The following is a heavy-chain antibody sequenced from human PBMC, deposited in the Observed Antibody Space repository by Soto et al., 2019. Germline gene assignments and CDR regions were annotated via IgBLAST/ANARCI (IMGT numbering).Heavy chain of an antibody. CDR3: ARHNGGRWFDP. CDR2: IYYSGST. Sequence: SETLSLTCTVSGGSISSTSYYWGWIRQPPGKGLEWIGSIYYSGSTYYNPSLKSRVAISVDTSKNQFSLKLSSVTAADTAVYYCARHNGGRWFDPWGQGTLVTVSS. V-gene: IGHV4-39*01. J-gene: IGHJ5*02. CDR1: GGSISSTSYY.